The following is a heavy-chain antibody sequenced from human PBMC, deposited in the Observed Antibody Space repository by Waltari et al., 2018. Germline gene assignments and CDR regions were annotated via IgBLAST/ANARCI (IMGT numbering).Heavy chain of an antibody. CDR1: GYTFTSYA. J-gene: IGHJ6*02. CDR3: ARAPIVVVIAITYGMDV. CDR2: INAGNGNT. V-gene: IGHV1-3*01. D-gene: IGHD2-21*01. Sequence: QVQLVQSGAEVKKPGASVKVSCKASGYTFTSYAMHWVRQAPGQRLEWMGWINAGNGNTKYSQKFQGRVTSTRETSASTAYMELSSLRSEDTAVYYCARAPIVVVIAITYGMDVWGQGTTVTVSS.